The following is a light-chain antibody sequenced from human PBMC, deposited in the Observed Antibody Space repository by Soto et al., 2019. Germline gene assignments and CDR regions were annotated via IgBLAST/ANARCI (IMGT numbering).Light chain of an antibody. Sequence: DIQMTQSPSTLSASVGDRVTITCRASQSINIWLAWYQQKPGRAPKLLIYLASTLASGVPSRFSGSGSGTDFTLTISSLQPDDFATYYCQQYNDYWTFGQGTKVDIK. CDR2: LAS. CDR3: QQYNDYWT. J-gene: IGKJ1*01. V-gene: IGKV1-5*03. CDR1: QSINIW.